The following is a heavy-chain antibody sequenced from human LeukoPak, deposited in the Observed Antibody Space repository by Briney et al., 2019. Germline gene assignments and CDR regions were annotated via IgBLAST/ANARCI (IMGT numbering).Heavy chain of an antibody. CDR1: GGSVSSYY. CDR3: ASGGWFGVY. Sequence: SETLSLTCTVSGGSVSSYYWSWIRQPPGKGLEWIGYIYYSGSTNYNPSLKSRVTISVDTSKNQFSLKLSSVTAADTAVYYCASGGWFGVYWGQGTLVTVSS. D-gene: IGHD3-10*01. CDR2: IYYSGST. V-gene: IGHV4-59*08. J-gene: IGHJ4*02.